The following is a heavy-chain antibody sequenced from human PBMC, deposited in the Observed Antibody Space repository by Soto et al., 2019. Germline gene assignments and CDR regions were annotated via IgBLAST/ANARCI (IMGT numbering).Heavy chain of an antibody. CDR3: ARQGDSKSNYYYGMDV. CDR1: GGSISSSNYY. Sequence: SETLSLTCTVSGGSISSSNYYWGWIRQPPGKGLEWIGNIYYSGNSYYNPSLKSRVTISVDTSKNQFSLKLSSVTAADTAVYYCARQGDSKSNYYYGMDVWGQGTTVTVSS. V-gene: IGHV4-39*01. CDR2: IYYSGNS. J-gene: IGHJ6*02. D-gene: IGHD1-26*01.